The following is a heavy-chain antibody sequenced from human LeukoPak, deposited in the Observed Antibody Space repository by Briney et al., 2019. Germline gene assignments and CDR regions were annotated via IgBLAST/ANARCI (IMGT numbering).Heavy chain of an antibody. Sequence: PGASVNVSCKAPGYTFTGYYMHWVRQAPGQGLEWMGWINPNSGGTNYAQKFQGRVTMTRDTSISTAYMELSRLRSDDTAVYYCAREVATSAGYFDYWGQGTLVTVSS. D-gene: IGHD5-12*01. V-gene: IGHV1-2*02. CDR1: GYTFTGYY. J-gene: IGHJ4*02. CDR2: INPNSGGT. CDR3: AREVATSAGYFDY.